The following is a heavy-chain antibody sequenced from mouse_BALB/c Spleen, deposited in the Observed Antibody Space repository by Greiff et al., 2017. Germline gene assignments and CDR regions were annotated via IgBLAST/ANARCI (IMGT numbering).Heavy chain of an antibody. CDR3: ARSNGNSFDY. CDR2: INPSNGRT. J-gene: IGHJ2*01. Sequence: VQLQQPGAELVKPGASVKLSCKASGYTFTSYWMHWVKQRPGQGLEWIGEINPSNGRTNYNEKFKSKATLTVDKSSSTAYMQLSSLTSEDSAVYYCARSNGNSFDYWGQGTTLTVSS. V-gene: IGHV1S81*02. CDR1: GYTFTSYW. D-gene: IGHD2-1*01.